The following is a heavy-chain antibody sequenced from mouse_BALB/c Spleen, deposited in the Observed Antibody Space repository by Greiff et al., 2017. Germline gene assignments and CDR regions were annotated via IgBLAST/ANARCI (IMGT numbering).Heavy chain of an antibody. Sequence: QLQQSGAEPVKPGASVKLFCKASGYTFTSYYMYWVKQRPGQGLEWNGEINPSNGGTNFNEKFKSKATLTVDKSSSTAYMQRSSLTSEDSAVYYCTRSWYYRYDVDYWGQGTLVTVSA. J-gene: IGHJ3*01. CDR2: INPSNGGT. CDR3: TRSWYYRYDVDY. D-gene: IGHD2-14*01. V-gene: IGHV1S81*02. CDR1: GYTFTSYY.